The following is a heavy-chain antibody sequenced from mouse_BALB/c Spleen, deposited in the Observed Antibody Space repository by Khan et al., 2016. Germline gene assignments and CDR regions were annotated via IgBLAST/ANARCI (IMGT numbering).Heavy chain of an antibody. Sequence: EVQLQESGGGLVQPGGSMKLSCAASGFTFSDAWMDWVRQSPEKGLEWVAEIRNKANHHATYYAESVKGRFSISRADSKGTVYLQMTNLRPEDTAIYFGTRMPDWPFDYWGQGTLVTVSA. CDR3: TRMPDWPFDY. V-gene: IGHV6-6*01. D-gene: IGHD4-1*01. J-gene: IGHJ3*01. CDR2: IRNKANHHAT. CDR1: GFTFSDAW.